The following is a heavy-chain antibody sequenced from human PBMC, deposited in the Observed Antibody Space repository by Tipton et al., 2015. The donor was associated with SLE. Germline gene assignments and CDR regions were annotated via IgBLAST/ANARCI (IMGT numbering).Heavy chain of an antibody. D-gene: IGHD6-19*01. CDR2: IYYSGST. V-gene: IGHV4-59*01. J-gene: IGHJ4*02. CDR3: ARDRSGGAGFDY. CDR1: GGSISSYY. Sequence: TLSLTCTVSGGSISSYYWSWIRQPPGKGLQWIGYIYYSGSTNHNPSLKSRVTISVDTSKKQFSLKLSSVTAADTAVYYCARDRSGGAGFDYGGQGTLVTVSS.